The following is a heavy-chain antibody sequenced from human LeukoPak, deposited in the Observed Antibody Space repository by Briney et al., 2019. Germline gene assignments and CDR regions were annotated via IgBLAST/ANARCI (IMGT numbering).Heavy chain of an antibody. CDR2: IYTSGST. CDR3: ARGGYCGGDCYFYY. J-gene: IGHJ4*02. V-gene: IGHV4-61*02. D-gene: IGHD2-21*02. CDR1: GGSISSGSYY. Sequence: PSQTLSLTCTVSGGSISSGSYYWSWIRQPAGKGLEWIGRIYTSGSTNYNPSLKSRVTISVDTSKNQFSLKLSSVTAADTAVYYCARGGYCGGDCYFYYWGQGTLVTVSS.